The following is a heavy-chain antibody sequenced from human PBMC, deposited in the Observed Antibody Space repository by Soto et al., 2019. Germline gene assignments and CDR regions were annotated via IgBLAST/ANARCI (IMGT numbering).Heavy chain of an antibody. J-gene: IGHJ4*02. V-gene: IGHV1-46*01. CDR3: ARVRRHSSGWYYFDY. Sequence: GASVKVSCKASGYTFTSHYMHWVRQAPGQGLEWMGGINPSCGTTSYAQKFQGRVTMTTDESTSTAYMELSSLRSEDTAVYYCARVRRHSSGWYYFDYWGQGTLVTVSS. CDR2: INPSCGTT. D-gene: IGHD6-19*01. CDR1: GYTFTSHY.